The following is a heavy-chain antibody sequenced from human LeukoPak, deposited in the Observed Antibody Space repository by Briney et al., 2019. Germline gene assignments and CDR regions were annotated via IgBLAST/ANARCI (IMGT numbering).Heavy chain of an antibody. CDR2: INHSGST. V-gene: IGHV4-34*01. CDR3: ARVGGPGITMIVSYYGMDV. CDR1: GGSFSGYY. Sequence: SETLSLTCAVYGGSFSGYYWSWIRQPPGKGLEWIGEINHSGSTNYNPSLKSRVTISVDTSKNQFSLKLSSVTAADTAVYYCARVGGPGITMIVSYYGMDVWGQGTTVTVSS. D-gene: IGHD3-22*01. J-gene: IGHJ6*02.